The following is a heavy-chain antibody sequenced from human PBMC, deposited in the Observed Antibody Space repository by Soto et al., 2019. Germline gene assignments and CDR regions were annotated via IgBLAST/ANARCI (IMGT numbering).Heavy chain of an antibody. CDR2: IYWDDDK. CDR1: GFSLTTRGVG. CDR3: APIPNYYQYDWFDP. J-gene: IGHJ5*02. D-gene: IGHD3-16*01. V-gene: IGHV2-5*02. Sequence: QITLKDSGPTLVKPTQTLTLTCTFSGFSLTTRGVGVGWIRQPPGKALECLALIYWDDDKRYSPSLQSRLSLTKDTSKNQVVLTMTNVHPVDTATYYCAPIPNYYQYDWFDPWGQGTLVSVSS.